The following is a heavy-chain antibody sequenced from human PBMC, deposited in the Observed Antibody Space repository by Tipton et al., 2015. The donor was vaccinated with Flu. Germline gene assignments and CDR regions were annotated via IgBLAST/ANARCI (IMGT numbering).Heavy chain of an antibody. Sequence: SLRLSCTASGFTFGSYAMSWVRQSPGRGLEWLSFISYNGKNIYYADSVKGRFTISRDDSKNTLALQMNSLTTEDTAIYYCAREPAPIGSPKSDAFEVWGQGTRVTVSS. J-gene: IGHJ3*01. V-gene: IGHV3-30*14. CDR3: AREPAPIGSPKSDAFEV. D-gene: IGHD3-10*01. CDR2: ISYNGKNI. CDR1: GFTFGSYA.